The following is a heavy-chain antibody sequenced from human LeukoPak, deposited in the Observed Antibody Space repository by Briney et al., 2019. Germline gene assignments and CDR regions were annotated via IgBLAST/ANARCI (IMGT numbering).Heavy chain of an antibody. CDR3: ARAYYGMDV. J-gene: IGHJ6*02. CDR1: GGPISLGSYY. CDR2: IYTSGST. Sequence: SQTLSLTCTVSGGPISLGSYYWSWIRQPAGKGLEWIGRIYTSGSTNYNPSLKSRVTISVDTSKTQFSLKLSSVTAADTAVYYCARAYYGMDVWGQGTTVTVSS. V-gene: IGHV4-61*02.